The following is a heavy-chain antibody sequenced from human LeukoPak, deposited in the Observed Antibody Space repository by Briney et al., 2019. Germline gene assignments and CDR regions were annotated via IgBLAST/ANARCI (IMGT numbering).Heavy chain of an antibody. CDR1: GYTFTNYG. CDR3: ARGPYCSPTSCNYYYYSMGV. D-gene: IGHD2-2*01. Sequence: GASVKVSCKASGYTFTNYGINWVRQAPGQGLEWMGWISTHNGNTNYAQRVQGRVTMTTDTSTRTAYMELRSLRSEDTAVYYCARGPYCSPTSCNYYYYSMGVWGQGTMVTVSS. V-gene: IGHV1-18*01. CDR2: ISTHNGNT. J-gene: IGHJ6*02.